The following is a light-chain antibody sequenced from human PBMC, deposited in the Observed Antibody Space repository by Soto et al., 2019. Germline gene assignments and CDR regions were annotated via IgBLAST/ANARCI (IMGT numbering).Light chain of an antibody. CDR2: SIN. J-gene: IGLJ2*01. Sequence: QSVLPQPPSASGTPGQRVTLSCSGSTSNIGGNTVNWYQQVPGTAPKLLIYSINRRPSGIPDRFSGSKSGTSASLAISGLRSEDGADYYCAAWDDSLNGVVFGRGTKVTVL. CDR1: TSNIGGNT. V-gene: IGLV1-44*01. CDR3: AAWDDSLNGVV.